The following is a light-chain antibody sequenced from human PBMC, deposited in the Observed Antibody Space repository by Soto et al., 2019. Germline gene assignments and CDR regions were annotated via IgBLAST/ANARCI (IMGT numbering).Light chain of an antibody. CDR3: CSYAGTYYV. Sequence: QSALSQPPSAAVSPGQSVTISCTGTSSDVGGYKYVSWYQQHPGKAPKIIIYEINIRSSGVPDRFWGSKSGNTASLTISGLQAEDEAEYYCCSYAGTYYVFGTGTKVTVL. CDR2: EIN. V-gene: IGLV2-8*01. J-gene: IGLJ1*01. CDR1: SSDVGGYKY.